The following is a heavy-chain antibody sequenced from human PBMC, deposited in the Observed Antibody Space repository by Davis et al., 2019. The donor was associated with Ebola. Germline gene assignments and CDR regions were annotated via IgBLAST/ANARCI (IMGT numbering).Heavy chain of an antibody. CDR1: GGSISSSNW. Sequence: SETLSLTCAVSGGSISSSNWWRWVRPPPGKGLEWIGEIYHSGSTNYNPSLKSRVTISVDKSKNQFSLKLSSVTAADTAVYYCARDLEFGYCSGGSCSWGDAFDIWGQGTMVTVSS. V-gene: IGHV4-4*02. CDR2: IYHSGST. J-gene: IGHJ3*02. CDR3: ARDLEFGYCSGGSCSWGDAFDI. D-gene: IGHD2-15*01.